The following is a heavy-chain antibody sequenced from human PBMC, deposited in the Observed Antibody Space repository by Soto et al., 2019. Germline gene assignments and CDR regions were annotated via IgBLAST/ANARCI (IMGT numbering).Heavy chain of an antibody. CDR3: ARLHGKGWFDP. CDR1: GFSLSNARMG. J-gene: IGHJ5*02. CDR2: IFPNDER. V-gene: IGHV2-26*01. Sequence: QVTLKESGPVLVKPTETLTLTCTVSGFSLSNARMGVSWIRQPPGKALEWLAHIFPNDERSYSTSLQSRLTISKNTSKSQVVLTMTTMDPVETATYYCARLHGKGWFDPWGQGTLVTVSS.